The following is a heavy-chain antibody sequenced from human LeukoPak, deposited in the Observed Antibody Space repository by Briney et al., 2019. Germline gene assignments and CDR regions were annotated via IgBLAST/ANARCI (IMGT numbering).Heavy chain of an antibody. J-gene: IGHJ4*02. CDR1: GGSFSGYY. Sequence: PSETRSLTCAVYGGSFSGYYWSWIRQPPGKGLEGIGEINHSGSTSYNPSLKSRVTISVDTSKNQFSLKLRSVTAADTAVYYCARHGGLEVAPWYFDYWGQGTLVTVSS. CDR3: ARHGGLEVAPWYFDY. D-gene: IGHD5-12*01. V-gene: IGHV4-34*01. CDR2: INHSGST.